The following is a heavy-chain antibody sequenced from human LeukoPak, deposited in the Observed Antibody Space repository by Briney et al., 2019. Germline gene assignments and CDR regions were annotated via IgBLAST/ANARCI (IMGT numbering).Heavy chain of an antibody. CDR1: GGSFSGYY. J-gene: IGHJ3*02. D-gene: IGHD5-18*01. CDR3: ARGGPRSYGGRRGAFDI. V-gene: IGHV4-34*01. Sequence: SETLSLTCAVYGGSFSGYYWSWIRQPPGKGLEWIGEINHSGSTNYNPSLKSRVTISVDTSKNQFSLKLSSVTAADTAVYYCARGGPRSYGGRRGAFDIWGQGTMVTVSS. CDR2: INHSGST.